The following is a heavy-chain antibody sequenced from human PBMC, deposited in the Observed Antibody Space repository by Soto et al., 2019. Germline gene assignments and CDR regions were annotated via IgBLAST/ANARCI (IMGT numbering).Heavy chain of an antibody. CDR3: GRGRSGQIVVFY. CDR2: IGPESGAT. V-gene: IGHV1-2*02. Sequence: ASVKVSCKASGYTFTGHYIHWVRQAPEQGPEWMGEIGPESGATRYAQKFQGRVTMTRDMSITTVYMELNNLSPDDTAVYYCGRGRSGQIVVFYWGQGTLVTVSS. D-gene: IGHD1-26*01. J-gene: IGHJ4*02. CDR1: GYTFTGHY.